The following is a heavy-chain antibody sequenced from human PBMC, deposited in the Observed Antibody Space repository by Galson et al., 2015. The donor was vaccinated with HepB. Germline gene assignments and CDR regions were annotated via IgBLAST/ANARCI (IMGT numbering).Heavy chain of an antibody. J-gene: IGHJ4*02. Sequence: SLRLSCAASGFTFSNYEMNWARQAPGKGLEWVSYISSSGSGTTIYYADSVEGRFAISRDNAKNSLYLQMSSLRPEDTATYYCARGVYYFDYWGQGTLVTVSS. V-gene: IGHV3-48*03. CDR3: ARGVYYFDY. CDR2: ISSSGSGTTI. D-gene: IGHD3-10*01. CDR1: GFTFSNYE.